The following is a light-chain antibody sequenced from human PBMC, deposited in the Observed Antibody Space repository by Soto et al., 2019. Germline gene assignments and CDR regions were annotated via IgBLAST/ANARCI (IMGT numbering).Light chain of an antibody. J-gene: IGKJ1*01. Sequence: EIVLTQSPGTLSLSPPQRTYLXWRASQSVSTSQLAWYQQKPGQAPRLLIYGASTRATGIPARFSGSGSGTEFTLTISSLQSEDFAVYYCQQYNDWWTFGQGTKVDIK. CDR1: QSVSTS. CDR3: QQYNDWWT. CDR2: GAS. V-gene: IGKV3-15*01.